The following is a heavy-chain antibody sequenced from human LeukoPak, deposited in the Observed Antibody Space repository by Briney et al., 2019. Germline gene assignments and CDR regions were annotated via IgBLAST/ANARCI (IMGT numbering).Heavy chain of an antibody. V-gene: IGHV3-21*01. D-gene: IGHD3-22*01. Sequence: PGGSLRLSCAASGFTFSSYSMNWVRQAPGKGLEWVSSISSSIGYIYYADSVKGRFTISRDNAKNSLYLQMNSLRGEDTAVYYCARSDPQYYYDSSGYSYPLEFFQHWGQGTLVTVSS. CDR2: ISSSIGYI. J-gene: IGHJ1*01. CDR3: ARSDPQYYYDSSGYSYPLEFFQH. CDR1: GFTFSSYS.